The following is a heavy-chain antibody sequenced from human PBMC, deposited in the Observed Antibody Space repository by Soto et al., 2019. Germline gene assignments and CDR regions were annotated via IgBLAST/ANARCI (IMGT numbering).Heavy chain of an antibody. CDR1: GFTFSSYA. J-gene: IGHJ6*02. V-gene: IGHV3-23*01. Sequence: PGGSLRLSCAASGFTFSSYAMSWVRQAPGKGLEWVSAISGSGGSTYYADSVKGRFTISRDNSKNTLYLQMNSLRAEDTAVYYCAVNPSQSRYYYGMDVWGQGTTVTVSS. CDR2: ISGSGGST. CDR3: AVNPSQSRYYYGMDV.